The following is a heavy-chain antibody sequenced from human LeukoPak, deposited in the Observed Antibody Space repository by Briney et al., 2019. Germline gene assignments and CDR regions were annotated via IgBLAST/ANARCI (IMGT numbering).Heavy chain of an antibody. CDR2: IYYSGST. V-gene: IGHV4-39*07. D-gene: IGHD3-22*01. J-gene: IGHJ2*01. Sequence: SETLSLTCTVSGGPISSSSYYWGWIRQPPGKGLEWIGSIYYSGSTYYNPSLKSRVTISVDTSKNQFSLKLSSVTAADTAVYYCARVGTMIVVVSSFDLWGRGTLVTVSS. CDR3: ARVGTMIVVVSSFDL. CDR1: GGPISSSSYY.